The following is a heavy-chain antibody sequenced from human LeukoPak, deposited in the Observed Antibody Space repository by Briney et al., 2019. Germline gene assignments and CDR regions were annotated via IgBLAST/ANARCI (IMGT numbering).Heavy chain of an antibody. CDR3: AREYGETSPNWFNP. V-gene: IGHV1-18*01. J-gene: IGHJ5*02. Sequence: ASVKVSCKASGYTFTSYGISWVRQAPGQGLEWMGWISAYNGNTNYAQKLQGRVTMTTDTSTSTAYMELSRLRSDDTAVYYCAREYGETSPNWFNPWGQGTLVTVSS. CDR2: ISAYNGNT. CDR1: GYTFTSYG. D-gene: IGHD3-10*01.